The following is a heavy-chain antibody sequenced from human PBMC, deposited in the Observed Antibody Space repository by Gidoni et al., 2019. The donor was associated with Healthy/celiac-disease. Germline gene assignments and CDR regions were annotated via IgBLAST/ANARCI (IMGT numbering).Heavy chain of an antibody. CDR1: GYTFPGYY. CDR2: INPNSGGT. V-gene: IGHV1-2*02. J-gene: IGHJ4*02. CDR3: ASLRRGPNPASFDY. D-gene: IGHD3-10*01. Sequence: QVQLVQSGAEVKKPGASVKVSCKASGYTFPGYYMHWVRQAPGQGLEWMGWINPNSGGTNYEQKFQGRVTMTRETSISTAYMELSRLRSDDTAVYYCASLRRGPNPASFDYWGQGTLVTVSS.